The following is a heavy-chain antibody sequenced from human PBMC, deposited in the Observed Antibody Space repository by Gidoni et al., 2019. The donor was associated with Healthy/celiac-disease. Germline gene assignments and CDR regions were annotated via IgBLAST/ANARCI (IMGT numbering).Heavy chain of an antibody. J-gene: IGHJ3*02. CDR2: INPSGGST. D-gene: IGHD3-10*01. V-gene: IGHV1-46*01. CDR1: GYALTSYY. CDR3: AREWTMAVGSAFDI. Sequence: QVLLVQSWAEFKKPGASVTVSCYASGYALTSYYMHWVRQAPGQGLEWMGIINPSGGSTSYAQKCQGRVTMTRDTSTSTVYMELSRLRSEDTAVYYCAREWTMAVGSAFDIWGQGTMVTVSS.